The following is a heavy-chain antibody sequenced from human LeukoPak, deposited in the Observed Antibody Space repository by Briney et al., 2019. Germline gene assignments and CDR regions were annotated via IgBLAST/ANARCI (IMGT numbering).Heavy chain of an antibody. CDR2: INWNGGST. J-gene: IGHJ3*02. CDR1: GFTFDDYG. CDR3: AKGHQARVRGVTYDAFDI. D-gene: IGHD3-10*01. V-gene: IGHV3-20*04. Sequence: GGSLRLSCAASGFTFDDYGMSWVRQAPGKGLEWVSGINWNGGSTGYADSVKGRFTISRDNSKNTLYLQMNSLRAEDTAVYYCAKGHQARVRGVTYDAFDIWGQGTMVTVSS.